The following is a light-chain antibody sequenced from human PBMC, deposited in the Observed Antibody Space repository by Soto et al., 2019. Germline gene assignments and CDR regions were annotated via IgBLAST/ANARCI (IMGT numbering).Light chain of an antibody. J-gene: IGLJ1*01. CDR2: SNN. CDR1: SSNIGSNT. CDR3: AAWDDSLNAHYV. Sequence: QSVLTQPPSASGTPGQRVTISCSGSSSNIGSNTVNWYQQLPGTAPKLLIYSNNQRPSGVPDRFSGSKSGTSASLAISELQSEDEADYYCAAWDDSLNAHYVFGTGTKVTVL. V-gene: IGLV1-44*01.